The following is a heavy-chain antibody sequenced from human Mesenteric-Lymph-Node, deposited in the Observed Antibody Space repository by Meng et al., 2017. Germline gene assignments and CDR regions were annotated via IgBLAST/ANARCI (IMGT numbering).Heavy chain of an antibody. Sequence: ASVKVSCKASGYTFTSYDINWVRQATGQGLEGMGWMNPNSGNTGYAQKFQGRVTMTRNTSISTAYMELSSLRSEETAVYYCARPDEGYSYGLSLGYWGQGTLVTVSS. V-gene: IGHV1-8*01. D-gene: IGHD5-18*01. J-gene: IGHJ4*02. CDR3: ARPDEGYSYGLSLGY. CDR2: MNPNSGNT. CDR1: GYTFTSYD.